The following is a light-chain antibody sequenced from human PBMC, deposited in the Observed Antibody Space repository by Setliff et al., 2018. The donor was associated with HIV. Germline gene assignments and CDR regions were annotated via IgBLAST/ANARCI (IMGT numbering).Light chain of an antibody. CDR3: CSNTGSNTYV. CDR1: SSDIGRYNL. Sequence: QSALTQPASVSGSPGQSITISCTGTSSDIGRYNLVSWYQQYPGKAPKLMIYQATKRPFGVSNRFSGSKSGNTASLTISGLQAEDEADYYCCSNTGSNTYVFGSGTKVTVL. V-gene: IGLV2-23*01. J-gene: IGLJ1*01. CDR2: QAT.